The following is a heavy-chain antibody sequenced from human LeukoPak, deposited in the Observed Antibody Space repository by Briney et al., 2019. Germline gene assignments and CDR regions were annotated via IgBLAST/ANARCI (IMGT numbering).Heavy chain of an antibody. CDR3: AKSRYLDWGGAFDM. D-gene: IGHD3-9*01. V-gene: IGHV3-66*01. Sequence: PGGSLRLSCAASGFTVSSNYMTWVRQAPGKGLEWVSVIYSGGSTYYADSVKGRFTISRDDSKNTVYLPLNSLRGEDTSIYYCAKSRYLDWGGAFDMWGQGTMVTVSS. CDR2: IYSGGST. CDR1: GFTVSSNY. J-gene: IGHJ3*02.